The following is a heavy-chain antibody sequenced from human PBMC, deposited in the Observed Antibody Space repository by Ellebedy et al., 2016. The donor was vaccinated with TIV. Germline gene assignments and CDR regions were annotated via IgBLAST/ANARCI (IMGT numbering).Heavy chain of an antibody. D-gene: IGHD3-16*01. Sequence: GESLKISCAASGLIFSDHFMDWVRQAPGKGLEWVAIIKQDGSEKHYMDSVKGRFTISRDNAKNSLYLQMNSLRGEDTAVYYCAGGGGWSFDLWGRGTLVTVSS. J-gene: IGHJ2*01. CDR2: IKQDGSEK. V-gene: IGHV3-7*01. CDR1: GLIFSDHF. CDR3: AGGGGWSFDL.